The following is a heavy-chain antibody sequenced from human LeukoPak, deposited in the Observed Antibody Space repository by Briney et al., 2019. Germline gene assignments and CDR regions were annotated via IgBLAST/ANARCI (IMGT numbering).Heavy chain of an antibody. D-gene: IGHD6-6*01. CDR1: GGSISSYY. V-gene: IGHV4-4*07. CDR3: AGVRGSSSDYYFDY. Sequence: NPSETLSLTCTVSGGSISSYYWSWIRQPAGKGLEWIGRIYTSGSTNYNPSLKSRVTMSVDTSKNQFSLKLSSVTAADTAVYYCAGVRGSSSDYYFDYWGQGTLVTVSS. J-gene: IGHJ4*02. CDR2: IYTSGST.